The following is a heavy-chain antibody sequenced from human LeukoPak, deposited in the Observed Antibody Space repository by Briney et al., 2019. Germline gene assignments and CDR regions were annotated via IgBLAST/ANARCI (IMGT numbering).Heavy chain of an antibody. D-gene: IGHD3-22*01. CDR3: AREGTITMIVVVSDFDI. Sequence: SETLSLTCTVSGGSISSGSYYWSWIRQPAGKGLEWIGRIYTSGSTNYNPSLKSRVTISVDTSKNQFSLKLSSVTAADTAVYYCAREGTITMIVVVSDFDIWGQGTMVTVSS. V-gene: IGHV4-61*02. CDR2: IYTSGST. J-gene: IGHJ3*02. CDR1: GGSISSGSYY.